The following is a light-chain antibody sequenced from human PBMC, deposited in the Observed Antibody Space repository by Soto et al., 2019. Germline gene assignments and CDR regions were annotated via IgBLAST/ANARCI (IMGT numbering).Light chain of an antibody. Sequence: EIVLTQSPGTLSLSPGERATLSCRASQSISNSYLAWYQQKPGQAPRLLIYGASSRATGIPDRFSGSGSVKDFTLTISRLEPEDFAVYFFQQYGSSPRTFGKGTKV. V-gene: IGKV3-20*01. CDR1: QSISNSY. CDR2: GAS. J-gene: IGKJ1*01. CDR3: QQYGSSPRT.